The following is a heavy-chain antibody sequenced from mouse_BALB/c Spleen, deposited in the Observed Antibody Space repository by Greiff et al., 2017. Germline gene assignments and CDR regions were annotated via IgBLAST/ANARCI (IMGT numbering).Heavy chain of an antibody. Sequence: VQLQQSGPELVKPGASVKISCKASGYSFTGYYMHWVKQSHVKSLEWIGRINPYNGATSYNQNFKDKASLTVDKSSSTAYMELHSLTSEDSAVYYCAREERRWFDYWGQGTTLTVSS. CDR1: GYSFTGYY. CDR2: INPYNGAT. J-gene: IGHJ2*01. D-gene: IGHD2-14*01. CDR3: AREERRWFDY. V-gene: IGHV1-31*01.